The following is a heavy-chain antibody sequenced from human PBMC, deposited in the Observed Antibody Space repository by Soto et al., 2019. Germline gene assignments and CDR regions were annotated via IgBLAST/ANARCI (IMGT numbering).Heavy chain of an antibody. D-gene: IGHD6-19*01. CDR1: GFTFSNAW. V-gene: IGHV3-15*01. Sequence: GGLLRLSCAASGFTFSNAWMSWVRQAPGKGLEWVGRIKSKTDGGTTDYAAPVKGRFTISRDDSKNTLYLQMNSLKTEDTAVYYCTTGPETDYCARAVAVAADFDYWGQGTTVTVSS. CDR2: IKSKTDGGTT. J-gene: IGHJ4*03. CDR3: TTGPETDYCARAVAVAADFDY.